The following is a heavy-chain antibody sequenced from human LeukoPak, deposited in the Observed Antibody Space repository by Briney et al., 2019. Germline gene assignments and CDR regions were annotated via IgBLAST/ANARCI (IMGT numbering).Heavy chain of an antibody. Sequence: PSETLSLTCTVSGGSVSSYYWSWIRQPPGKGLEWIAYLYYSGSTNYNPSLKSRVTISVDTSKNQFSLKLNSVTAADTAVYYCARHDVSGWPNYDYWGQGTLVTVSS. V-gene: IGHV4-59*08. CDR3: ARHDVSGWPNYDY. J-gene: IGHJ4*02. D-gene: IGHD6-19*01. CDR2: LYYSGST. CDR1: GGSVSSYY.